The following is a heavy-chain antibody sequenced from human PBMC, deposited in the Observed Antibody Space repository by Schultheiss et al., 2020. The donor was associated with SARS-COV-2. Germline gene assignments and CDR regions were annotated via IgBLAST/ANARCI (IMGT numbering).Heavy chain of an antibody. V-gene: IGHV4-59*10. J-gene: IGHJ4*02. Sequence: GSLRLSCAVYGGSFRGSYLRCLRQPPGKGLEWIGRIYTSGSTNYNPSLKSRVTISVDTSKNQFSLKLSSVTAADTAVYYCARVGTNGDYGYWGQGTLVTVSS. CDR2: IYTSGST. D-gene: IGHD4-17*01. CDR3: ARVGTNGDYGY. CDR1: GGSFRGSY.